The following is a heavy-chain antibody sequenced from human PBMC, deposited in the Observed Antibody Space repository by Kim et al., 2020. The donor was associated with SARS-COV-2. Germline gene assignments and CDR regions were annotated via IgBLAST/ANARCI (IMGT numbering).Heavy chain of an antibody. D-gene: IGHD5-12*01. V-gene: IGHV3-11*01. J-gene: IGHJ4*02. Sequence: GGSLRLSCAASGLSFSDSYMNWVRQAPAKGLEWLSFISTRGESIFYADSVEGRFTISRDNAKNSLYLQMNYLRDEDTAVYYCARSGNGYNAFGIWGQG. CDR3: ARSGNGYNAFGI. CDR2: ISTRGESI. CDR1: GLSFSDSY.